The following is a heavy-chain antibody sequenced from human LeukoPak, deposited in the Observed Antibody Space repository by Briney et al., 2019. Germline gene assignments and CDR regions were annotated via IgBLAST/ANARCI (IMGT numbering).Heavy chain of an antibody. CDR3: ARGTGNCWFDP. CDR1: GFTFSSYW. V-gene: IGHV3-7*01. CDR2: IKQDGSEK. D-gene: IGHD4-23*01. Sequence: GGSLRLSCAASGFTFSSYWMSWVRQAPGKGLEWVANIKQDGSEKYYVDSVKGRFTISRDNAKNSLYLQMNSLRDEDTAVYYCARGTGNCWFDPWGQGTLVSVSS. J-gene: IGHJ5*02.